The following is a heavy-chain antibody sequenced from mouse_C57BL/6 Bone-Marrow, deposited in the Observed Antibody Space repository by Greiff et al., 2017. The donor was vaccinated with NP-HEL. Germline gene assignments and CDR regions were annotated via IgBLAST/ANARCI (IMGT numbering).Heavy chain of an antibody. CDR2: INPNNGGT. CDR1: GYTFTDYN. J-gene: IGHJ4*01. D-gene: IGHD2-10*02. Sequence: VQLQQSGPELVKPGASVKIPCKASGYTFTDYNMDWVKQSHGKSLEWIGDINPNNGGTIYNQKFKGKATLTVDKSSSTAYMELRSLKSEDTAVYDCAVWRYAMDYWGQGTSVTVSS. V-gene: IGHV1-18*01. CDR3: AVWRYAMDY.